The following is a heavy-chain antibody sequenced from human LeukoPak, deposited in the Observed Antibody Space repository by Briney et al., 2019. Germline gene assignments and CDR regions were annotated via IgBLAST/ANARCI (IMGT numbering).Heavy chain of an antibody. CDR1: GFTFSTYR. D-gene: IGHD5-18*01. CDR3: AKGPHSYGYYFDY. Sequence: GGSLRLSCAASGFTFSTYRMAWVRQAPGKGLEWVSAISGSGGSTYYADSVKGRFTISRDNSKNTLYLQMNSLRAEDTAVYYCAKGPHSYGYYFDYWGQGTLVTVSS. V-gene: IGHV3-23*01. J-gene: IGHJ4*02. CDR2: ISGSGGST.